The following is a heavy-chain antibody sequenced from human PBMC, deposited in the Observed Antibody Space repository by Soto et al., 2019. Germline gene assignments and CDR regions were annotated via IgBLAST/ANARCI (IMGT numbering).Heavy chain of an antibody. CDR3: ARDIYSYGSVGTPDI. CDR1: GFSFSSQA. J-gene: IGHJ3*02. CDR2: ISNDGNRQ. V-gene: IGHV3-30-3*01. Sequence: GGSPRFSCVASGFSFSSQAMHWVRQAPGKGLEWVAAISNDGNRQLYADSVKDRFTISRDNSRNTLDLQMNNLRTEDTGVYFCARDIYSYGSVGTPDIWGQGTMVTVSS. D-gene: IGHD5-18*01.